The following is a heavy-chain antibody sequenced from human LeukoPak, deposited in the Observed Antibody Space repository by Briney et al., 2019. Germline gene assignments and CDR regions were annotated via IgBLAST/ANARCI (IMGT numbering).Heavy chain of an antibody. V-gene: IGHV1-69*01. Sequence: SVKVSCKASGGTFSSYAISWVRQAPGHGLEWMGGIIPIFGTANYAQKFQGRVTITADESTSTAYMEWSSLRSEYTAVYYCARGGATMVRGVIRDWFDPWGQGTLVTVSS. D-gene: IGHD3-10*01. CDR3: ARGGATMVRGVIRDWFDP. J-gene: IGHJ5*02. CDR1: GGTFSSYA. CDR2: IIPIFGTA.